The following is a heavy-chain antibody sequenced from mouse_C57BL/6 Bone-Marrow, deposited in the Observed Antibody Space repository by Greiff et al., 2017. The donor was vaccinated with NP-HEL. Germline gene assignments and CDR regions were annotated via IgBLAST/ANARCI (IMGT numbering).Heavy chain of an antibody. D-gene: IGHD1-1*01. CDR3: TTVYYGSSYGIY. Sequence: VQLQQSGAELVRPGASVKSSCTASGFNIKDDYMHWVKQRPEQGLEWIGWIDPENGDTEYASKFQGKATITADTSSNTAYLQLSSLTSEDTAVYYCTTVYYGSSYGIYWGQGTTLTVSS. J-gene: IGHJ2*01. CDR1: GFNIKDDY. CDR2: IDPENGDT. V-gene: IGHV14-4*01.